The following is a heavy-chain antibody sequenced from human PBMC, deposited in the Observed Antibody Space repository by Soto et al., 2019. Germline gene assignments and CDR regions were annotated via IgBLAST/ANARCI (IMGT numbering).Heavy chain of an antibody. D-gene: IGHD3-10*01. CDR3: TGVTWFRPMEV. V-gene: IGHV6-1*01. J-gene: IGHJ6*02. CDR2: TCYRSKWNN. Sequence: SQTLSLTCAMSVDGVSSDSAAWSWIIQSPSRGLEWLGRTCYRSKWNNDYGLSVKSRITINPDTSKNQFSLHLHSVTPEDTAVYGSTGVTWFRPMEVCRQGTPFTVSS. CDR1: VDGVSSDSAA.